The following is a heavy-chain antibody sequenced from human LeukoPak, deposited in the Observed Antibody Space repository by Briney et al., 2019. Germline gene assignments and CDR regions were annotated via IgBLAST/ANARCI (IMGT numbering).Heavy chain of an antibody. Sequence: SETLSLTCTVSGGSISSSSYYWGWIRQPPGKGLEWIGYIYYSGSTNYNPSLKSRVTMSVDTSKNQFSLKLGSVTAADTAVYYCARLNGAQWLAPDDAFDIWGQGTMVTVSS. D-gene: IGHD6-19*01. V-gene: IGHV4-61*05. J-gene: IGHJ3*02. CDR2: IYYSGST. CDR3: ARLNGAQWLAPDDAFDI. CDR1: GGSISSSSYY.